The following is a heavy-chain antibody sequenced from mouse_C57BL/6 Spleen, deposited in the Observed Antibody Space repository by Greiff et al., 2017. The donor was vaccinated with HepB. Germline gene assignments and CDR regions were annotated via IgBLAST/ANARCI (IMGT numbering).Heavy chain of an antibody. V-gene: IGHV1-64*01. D-gene: IGHD1-1*01. CDR3: AVGSSSLFDY. Sequence: QVQLQQPGAELVKPGASVKLSCKASGYTFTSYWMHWVKQRPGQGLEWIGMIHPNSGSTNYNEKFKSKATLTVDKSSSTAYMQRSSLTSEDSAVYDCAVGSSSLFDYWGQGTTLTVSS. J-gene: IGHJ2*01. CDR2: IHPNSGST. CDR1: GYTFTSYW.